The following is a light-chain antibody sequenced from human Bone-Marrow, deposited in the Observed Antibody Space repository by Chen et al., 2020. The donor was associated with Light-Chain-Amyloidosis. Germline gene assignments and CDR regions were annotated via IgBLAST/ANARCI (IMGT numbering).Light chain of an antibody. J-gene: IGLJ2*01. V-gene: IGLV2-23*03. Sequence: QSALPQPASVSGSPGQSITISCTGTRNDVWGYHFVSWYQQHPVKAPKLIIYEGTQRPSGISDRFSGSKSGNTASLTISGHQAEDESDFCCCSYSGRTTFVLFGGGTKLTVL. CDR3: CSYSGRTTFVL. CDR1: RNDVWGYHF. CDR2: EGT.